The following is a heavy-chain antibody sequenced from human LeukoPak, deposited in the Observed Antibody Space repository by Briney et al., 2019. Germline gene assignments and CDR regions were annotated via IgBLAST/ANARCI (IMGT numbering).Heavy chain of an antibody. CDR3: ARTRRITMVRGAPGYFDY. J-gene: IGHJ4*02. Sequence: SETLSLTCAVYGGSFSGYYWSWIRQPPGKGLEWIGEINHSGSTNYNPSLKSRVTISVDTSKNQFSLKLSSVTAADTAVYYCARTRRITMVRGAPGYFDYWGQGTLVTVSS. V-gene: IGHV4-34*01. CDR1: GGSFSGYY. CDR2: INHSGST. D-gene: IGHD3-10*01.